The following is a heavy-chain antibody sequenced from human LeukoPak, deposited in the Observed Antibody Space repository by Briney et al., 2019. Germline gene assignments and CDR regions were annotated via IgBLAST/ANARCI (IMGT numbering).Heavy chain of an antibody. Sequence: GGSMTLSCVPFGLTYNILSVKCVRHPPGRGMEWVPSNSRGGSYICHAQADKGRLTISRDNAKDSLYLQMNRLRVEDTAVYYCASVSLSNSTICYLYFWGQGTLVTVSS. J-gene: IGHJ4*02. CDR2: NSRGGSYI. D-gene: IGHD2-2*01. V-gene: IGHV3-21*01. CDR1: GLTYNILS. CDR3: ASVSLSNSTICYLYF.